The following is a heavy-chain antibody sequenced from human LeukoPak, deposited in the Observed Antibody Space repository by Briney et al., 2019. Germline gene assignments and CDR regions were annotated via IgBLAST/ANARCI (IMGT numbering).Heavy chain of an antibody. CDR2: ISYDGSNK. CDR1: GFTFSNYV. CDR3: ARGMSSSWYSGLGN. D-gene: IGHD6-13*01. V-gene: IGHV3-30-3*01. J-gene: IGHJ4*02. Sequence: PGRSLRLSCAASGFTFSNYVIYWVRQAPGKGLEWVAVISYDGSNKYYADSVKGRFTISRDNSKNTLYLQMNSLRAEDTAVYHCARGMSSSWYSGLGNWGQGTLVTVSS.